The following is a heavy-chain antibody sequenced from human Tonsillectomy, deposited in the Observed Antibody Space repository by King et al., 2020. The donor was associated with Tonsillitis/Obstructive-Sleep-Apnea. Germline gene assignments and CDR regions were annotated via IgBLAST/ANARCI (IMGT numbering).Heavy chain of an antibody. CDR3: AGDRDYYYGMDV. CDR2: ISAYNGNR. V-gene: IGHV1-18*01. Sequence: VQLVESGAEVKKPGASVKVSCKASGYTFTSYGISWVRQAPGQGLEWMGWISAYNGNRNYAQKFQGRVTMTTDTSTSTVYMELRSLRSDDTAVYYCAGDRDYYYGMDVWGQGTTVTVSS. CDR1: GYTFTSYG. J-gene: IGHJ6*02. D-gene: IGHD3-10*01.